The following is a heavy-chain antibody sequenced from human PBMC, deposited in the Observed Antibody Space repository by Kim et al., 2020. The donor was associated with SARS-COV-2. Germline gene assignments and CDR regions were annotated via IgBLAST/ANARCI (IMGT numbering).Heavy chain of an antibody. J-gene: IGHJ4*02. Sequence: GGSLRLSCAASGFTFSNYAIHWVRQAPGKGLEWVAVIWYDGSNKYYVDSVKGRFSISRDNPKNMLYLQMNSLRAEDTAVYYCAKDYCSSSSCYVDFWGQG. CDR1: GFTFSNYA. CDR3: AKDYCSSSSCYVDF. CDR2: IWYDGSNK. V-gene: IGHV3-33*06. D-gene: IGHD2-2*01.